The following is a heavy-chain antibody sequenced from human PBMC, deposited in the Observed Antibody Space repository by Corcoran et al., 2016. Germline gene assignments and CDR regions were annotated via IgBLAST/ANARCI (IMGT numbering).Heavy chain of an antibody. D-gene: IGHD3-22*01. CDR2: INHSGST. V-gene: IGHV4-34*01. J-gene: IGHJ5*02. CDR1: GGSFSGYY. CDR3: AGGPRIVVVITAFDP. Sequence: QVQLQQWGARPFKSSETLSLTCAVYGGSFSGYYWSWIRRPPGTGLQWIGEINHSGSTNYNPSLQSRVTISADTSKNQFSLKLNYVTAADKAGYYCAGGPRIVVVITAFDPWGQGSLVTVSS.